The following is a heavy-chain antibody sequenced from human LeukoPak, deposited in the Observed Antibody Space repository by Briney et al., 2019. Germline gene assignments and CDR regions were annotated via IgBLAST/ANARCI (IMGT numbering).Heavy chain of an antibody. CDR2: IYGAGIT. D-gene: IGHD6-13*01. V-gene: IGHV3-53*01. Sequence: GGSLRLSCAASGFAVSNNYMSWVRQPPGKGLEWVSIIYGAGITYYVDSVKGRFTISRDNSKNTIYLQMNSLRAEDTAVYYCARTYSSSSYSPFDYWGQGTLVTVSS. CDR3: ARTYSSSSYSPFDY. CDR1: GFAVSNNY. J-gene: IGHJ4*02.